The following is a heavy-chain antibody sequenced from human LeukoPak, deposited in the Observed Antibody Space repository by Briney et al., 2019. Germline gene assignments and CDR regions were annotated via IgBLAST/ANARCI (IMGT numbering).Heavy chain of an antibody. CDR3: AKYRYGYRGMDS. Sequence: SETLSLTCRVYDKSFSGYFWIWLRQPPGKGLEWIGEINYSGSTNYNPSLKSRAIISVDTSKSQSSLKLTSVRVADTAVYFCAKYRYGYRGMDSWGQGTQVTVSS. CDR2: INYSGST. J-gene: IGHJ4*02. D-gene: IGHD5-18*01. V-gene: IGHV4-34*01. CDR1: DKSFSGYF.